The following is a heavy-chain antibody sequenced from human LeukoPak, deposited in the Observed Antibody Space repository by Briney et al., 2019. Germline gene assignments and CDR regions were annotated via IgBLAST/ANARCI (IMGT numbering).Heavy chain of an antibody. J-gene: IGHJ6*02. CDR2: ISYSGST. D-gene: IGHD3-9*01. V-gene: IGHV4-59*08. Sequence: SETLSLTCIVSGGSISNYYWTWLRQTPGKGLEWIGYISYSGSTNYTPSLKSRVTISSDPSKNQFSLRLRSVTAADTAVYYCASDPSRDWAPYAVDVWGLGTTVIVSS. CDR1: GGSISNYY. CDR3: ASDPSRDWAPYAVDV.